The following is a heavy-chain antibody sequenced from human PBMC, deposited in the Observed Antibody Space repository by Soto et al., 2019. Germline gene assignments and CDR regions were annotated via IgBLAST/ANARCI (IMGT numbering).Heavy chain of an antibody. J-gene: IGHJ4*02. CDR2: INHSGST. Sequence: PSETLSLTCAVYGGSFSGYYWSWIRQPPGKGLEWIGEINHSGSTNYNPSLKSRVTISVDTSKNQFSLKLSSVTAADTAVYYCARFEYSSSSDFDYWGQGTLVTVSS. D-gene: IGHD6-6*01. V-gene: IGHV4-34*01. CDR1: GGSFSGYY. CDR3: ARFEYSSSSDFDY.